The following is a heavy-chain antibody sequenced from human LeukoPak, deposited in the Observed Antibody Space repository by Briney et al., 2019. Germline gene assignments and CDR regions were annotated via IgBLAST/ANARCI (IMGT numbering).Heavy chain of an antibody. CDR2: IYYSGST. V-gene: IGHV4-30-4*08. CDR3: ARELRFPRYMDV. J-gene: IGHJ6*03. CDR1: GGSISSGDYY. D-gene: IGHD3-3*01. Sequence: PSQTLPLTCTVSGGSISSGDYYWSWIRQPPGKGLEWIGYIYYSGSTYYNPSLKSRVTISVDTSKNQFSLKLSSVTAADTAVYYCARELRFPRYMDVWGKGTTVTVSS.